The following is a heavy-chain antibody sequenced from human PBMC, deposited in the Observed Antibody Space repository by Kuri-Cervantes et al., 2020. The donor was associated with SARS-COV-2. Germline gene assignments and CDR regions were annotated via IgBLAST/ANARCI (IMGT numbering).Heavy chain of an antibody. CDR3: ARQGSNYYYYGMDV. CDR1: GGSFSGYY. CDR2: IYYSGST. Sequence: SQTLSLTCAVYGGSFSGYYWSWIRQPPGKGLEWIGYIYYSGSTNYNPSLKSRVTISVDTSKNQFSLKLSSVTAADTAVYYCARQGSNYYYYGMDVWGQGTTVTVSS. J-gene: IGHJ6*02. V-gene: IGHV4-59*01. D-gene: IGHD3-10*01.